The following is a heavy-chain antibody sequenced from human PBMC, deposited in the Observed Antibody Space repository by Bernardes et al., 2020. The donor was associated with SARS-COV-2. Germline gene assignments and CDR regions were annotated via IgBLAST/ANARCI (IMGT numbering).Heavy chain of an antibody. D-gene: IGHD6-13*01. V-gene: IGHV3-21*01. Sequence: VGSLRLSCAASGFTFSSYSMNWVRQAQGKGLEWVSSISSSSSYIYYADSVKGRFTISRDNAKNSLYLQMNSLRAEDTAVYYCASIAAAGTLYYYYGMDVCGQGTTVTVSS. CDR3: ASIAAAGTLYYYYGMDV. CDR2: ISSSSSYI. CDR1: GFTFSSYS. J-gene: IGHJ6*02.